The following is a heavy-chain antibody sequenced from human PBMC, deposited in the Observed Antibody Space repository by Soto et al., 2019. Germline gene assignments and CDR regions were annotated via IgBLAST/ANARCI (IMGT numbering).Heavy chain of an antibody. D-gene: IGHD3-3*01. V-gene: IGHV4-59*01. CDR1: GGSISSYY. CDR3: ARDHRGFFVLVRAPRPYMDV. J-gene: IGHJ6*03. CDR2: IYYSGST. Sequence: PSETLSLTCTVSGGSISSYYWSWIRQPPGKGLEWIGYIYYSGSTNYNPSLKSRVTISVDTSKNQFSLKLSSVTAADTAVYYCARDHRGFFVLVRAPRPYMDVWGKGTTVPVSS.